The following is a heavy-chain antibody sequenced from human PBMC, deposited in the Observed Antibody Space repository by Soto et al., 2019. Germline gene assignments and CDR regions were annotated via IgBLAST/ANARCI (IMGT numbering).Heavy chain of an antibody. J-gene: IGHJ4*02. CDR2: IYYSGST. CDR1: GGSISSYY. Sequence: SETLSLTCTVSGGSISSYYWSWIRQPPGKGLEWIGYIYYSGSTNYNPSLKSRVTISVDTSKNQFSLKLSSVTAADTAVYYCARQIGGGCSSTSCYPYYFDYWGQGTLVTVSS. CDR3: ARQIGGGCSSTSCYPYYFDY. V-gene: IGHV4-59*08. D-gene: IGHD2-2*01.